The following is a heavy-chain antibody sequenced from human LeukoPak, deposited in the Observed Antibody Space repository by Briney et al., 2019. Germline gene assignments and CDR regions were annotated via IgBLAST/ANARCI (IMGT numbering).Heavy chain of an antibody. CDR2: INHSGST. Sequence: SETLSLTCAVYGGSFSGYYWSWIRQPPGKGLEWIGEINHSGSTNYNPSLKSRVTISVDTSKNQFSLKLSSVTAADTAVYYCARGGIWAIVVVPAAGTFDYWGQGTLVTVSS. V-gene: IGHV4-34*01. J-gene: IGHJ4*02. CDR1: GGSFSGYY. CDR3: ARGGIWAIVVVPAAGTFDY. D-gene: IGHD2-2*01.